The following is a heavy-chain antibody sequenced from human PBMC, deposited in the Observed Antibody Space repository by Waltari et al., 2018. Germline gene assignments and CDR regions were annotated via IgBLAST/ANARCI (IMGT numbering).Heavy chain of an antibody. CDR2: INPGNGNT. CDR3: ATNVWLPNLNFDS. Sequence: QVQLVQSGAEVKEPGASVKVSCKASGYTFTTFAMHWVRHAPGQGLGWMGWINPGNGNTKYSQKFQARVTITRDTFASTVYMDLRSLRSEDTAVYFCATNVWLPNLNFDSWGQGTLVTVSS. V-gene: IGHV1-3*01. CDR1: GYTFTTFA. J-gene: IGHJ4*02. D-gene: IGHD3-22*01.